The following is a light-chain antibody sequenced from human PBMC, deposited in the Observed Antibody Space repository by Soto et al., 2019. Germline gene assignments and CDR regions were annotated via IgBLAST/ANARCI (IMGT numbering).Light chain of an antibody. J-gene: IGKJ3*01. Sequence: IQLTQSPSSLSASVGDRVTISCRASQGIANFLAWYQQKPGKAPKLLIYGASTLQSGVPSMFSGSGSGTDFTLTIISLQPEDFATYYCQQLNSFPIPFGPGTKVDIK. V-gene: IGKV1-9*01. CDR3: QQLNSFPIP. CDR2: GAS. CDR1: QGIANF.